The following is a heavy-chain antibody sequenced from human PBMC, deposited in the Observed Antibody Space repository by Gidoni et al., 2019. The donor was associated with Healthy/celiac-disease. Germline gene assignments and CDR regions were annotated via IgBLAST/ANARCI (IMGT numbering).Heavy chain of an antibody. D-gene: IGHD3-22*01. CDR3: ARGPPPVYDSSGYAYYFDY. J-gene: IGHJ4*02. CDR2: INHSGST. Sequence: QVQLQQWGAGLLKPSETLSLTCAVYGGSFSGYYWSWIRQPPGKGLEWIGEINHSGSTNYNPSLKSRVTISVDTSKNQFSLKLSSVTAADTAVYYCARGPPPVYDSSGYAYYFDYWGQGTLVTVSS. CDR1: GGSFSGYY. V-gene: IGHV4-34*01.